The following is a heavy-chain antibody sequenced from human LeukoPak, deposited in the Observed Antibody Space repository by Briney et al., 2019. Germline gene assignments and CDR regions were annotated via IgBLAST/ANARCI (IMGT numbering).Heavy chain of an antibody. Sequence: GRSLRLSCSASGFTFSDYAMDWVRQAPGKGLECVAVISSDVYDGTTEYYADSVKGRFTISRDNSKNTVYLQMNSLRGEDTAVYYCARARVVYAKPLDAFDIWGQGTMVTVSS. V-gene: IGHV3-30-3*01. CDR2: ISSDVYDGTTE. CDR3: ARARVVYAKPLDAFDI. J-gene: IGHJ3*02. CDR1: GFTFSDYA. D-gene: IGHD2-8*02.